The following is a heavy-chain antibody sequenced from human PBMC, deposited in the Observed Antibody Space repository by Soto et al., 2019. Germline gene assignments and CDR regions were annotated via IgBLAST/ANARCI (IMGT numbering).Heavy chain of an antibody. Sequence: ASVKVSCKASGYTFTSYAMHWVRQAPGQRLEWMGWINAGNGNTKYSQKFQGRVTITRDTSASTAYMELSSLRSEDTAVYYCARGLWFGDQHIDYRGQGTLVTVSS. CDR1: GYTFTSYA. D-gene: IGHD3-10*01. CDR3: ARGLWFGDQHIDY. V-gene: IGHV1-3*01. CDR2: INAGNGNT. J-gene: IGHJ4*02.